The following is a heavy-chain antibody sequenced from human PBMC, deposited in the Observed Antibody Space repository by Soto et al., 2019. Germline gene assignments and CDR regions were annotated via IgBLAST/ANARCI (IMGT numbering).Heavy chain of an antibody. J-gene: IGHJ6*02. CDR3: ARGHSTDCSNGVCSFFYNHEMDV. V-gene: IGHV1-2*04. CDR2: INPKSGGT. Sequence: GASVKVSCKASGYSFTDYHVHWVRQAPGQGLEWLGRINPKSGGTSTAQKFQGWVTMTRDTSINTAYMDLTRLRSDDTAVYYCARGHSTDCSNGVCSFFYNHEMDVWGQGT. D-gene: IGHD2-8*01. CDR1: GYSFTDYH.